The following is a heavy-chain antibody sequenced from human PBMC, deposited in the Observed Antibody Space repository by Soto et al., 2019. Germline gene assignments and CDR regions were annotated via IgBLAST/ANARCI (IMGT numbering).Heavy chain of an antibody. J-gene: IGHJ4*02. Sequence: ASEKVSCKASNDRLSSHFIPWVRPAPGEELEWVVIINPGPNSASYSKEFQGRLTLTSDMPSRTLYMQLSNLRSDDTAVYYCAGASSRVSSVVAAYWGQGTLVTVSS. D-gene: IGHD2-15*01. V-gene: IGHV1-46*01. CDR2: INPGPNSA. CDR1: NDRLSSHF. CDR3: AGASSRVSSVVAAY.